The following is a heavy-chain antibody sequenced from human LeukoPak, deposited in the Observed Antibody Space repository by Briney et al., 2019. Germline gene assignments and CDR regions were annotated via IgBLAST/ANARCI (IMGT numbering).Heavy chain of an antibody. Sequence: PGGSLRLSRAASEFTVNSNYMIWVRQAPGKGLEWVSLIYSGGSTYNADSVKDRFTISRDNSKNTVYLQMNSLRAEDTAVYYCESRTTVTDADGFDIWGEGTMVTVSS. D-gene: IGHD4-17*01. J-gene: IGHJ3*02. CDR2: IYSGGST. CDR1: EFTVNSNY. CDR3: ESRTTVTDADGFDI. V-gene: IGHV3-66*01.